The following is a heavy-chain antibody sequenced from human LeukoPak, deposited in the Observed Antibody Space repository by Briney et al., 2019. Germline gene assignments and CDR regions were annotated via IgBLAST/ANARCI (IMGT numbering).Heavy chain of an antibody. Sequence: SETLSLTCAVYGGSFSGYYWTWIRHPPGKGLEWIGEINHSGSTNYNPSLKSRVTISVDTSKNQFSLNLSSVTAADTAVYYCARGLLDSYWGQGTLVTVSS. V-gene: IGHV4-34*01. D-gene: IGHD3-16*01. CDR2: INHSGST. J-gene: IGHJ4*02. CDR3: ARGLLDSY. CDR1: GGSFSGYY.